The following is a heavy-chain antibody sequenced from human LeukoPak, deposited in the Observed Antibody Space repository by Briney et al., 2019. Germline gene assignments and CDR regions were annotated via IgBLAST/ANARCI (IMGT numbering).Heavy chain of an antibody. CDR2: IYTRGST. V-gene: IGHV4-4*07. CDR3: ARGRYCSADICSGGDAFDI. J-gene: IGHJ3*02. D-gene: IGHD2-15*01. Sequence: LGSLCLTRAVSGGSLNDYYWSWIRQPAGKGLEWIGRIYTRGSTNYNPSLKSRVTMSVDTSKTQFSLKLSSVTAADTAVYYCARGRYCSADICSGGDAFDIWGQGTMVSVSS. CDR1: GGSLNDYY.